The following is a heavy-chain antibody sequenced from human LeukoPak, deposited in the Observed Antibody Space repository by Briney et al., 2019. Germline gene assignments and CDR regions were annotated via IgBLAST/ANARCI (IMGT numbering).Heavy chain of an antibody. CDR3: ARYGHWFDP. CDR2: VHHSADT. CDR1: GYSISSGYY. Sequence: SKTLSLTCAVSGYSISSGYYWGWIRQPPGKGLEYIGSVHHSADTYYNPSLKSRVTMSIDTSKNQFSLKPNSVTAADTAVYYCARYGHWFDPWGQGTLVTVSS. D-gene: IGHD3-10*01. J-gene: IGHJ5*02. V-gene: IGHV4-38-2*01.